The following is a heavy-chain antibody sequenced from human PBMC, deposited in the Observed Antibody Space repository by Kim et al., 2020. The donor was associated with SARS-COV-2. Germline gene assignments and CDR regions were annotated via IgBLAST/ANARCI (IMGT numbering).Heavy chain of an antibody. CDR2: ISGSGGST. D-gene: IGHD1-7*01. CDR3: AKIYSLGWNYVTGGPLDLDY. V-gene: IGHV3-23*01. CDR1: GFTFSSYA. J-gene: IGHJ4*01. Sequence: GGSLRLSCAASGFTFSSYAMSWVRQAPGKGLEWVSAISGSGGSTYYADSVKGRFTISRDNSKNTLYLQMNSLRAEDTAVYYCAKIYSLGWNYVTGGPLDLDYWGHGTLVTVSS.